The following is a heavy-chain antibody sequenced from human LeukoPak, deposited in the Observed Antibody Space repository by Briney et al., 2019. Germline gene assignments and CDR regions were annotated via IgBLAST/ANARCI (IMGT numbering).Heavy chain of an antibody. CDR2: MNPRSGNT. J-gene: IGHJ4*02. D-gene: IGHD2-15*01. V-gene: IGHV1-8*01. Sequence: ASVKVSCKASGYTFTNNDISWVRQAAGQGLEWMGWMNPRSGNTGYAQKLQGRVTMTRDTSITTAYMELSALRSEDTAVYYCAKVVSGGHHDYWGQGTLVTVSS. CDR1: GYTFTNND. CDR3: AKVVSGGHHDY.